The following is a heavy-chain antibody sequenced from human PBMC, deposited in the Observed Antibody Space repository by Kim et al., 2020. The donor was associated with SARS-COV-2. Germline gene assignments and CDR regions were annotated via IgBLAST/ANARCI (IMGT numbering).Heavy chain of an antibody. V-gene: IGHV4-31*02. CDR3: ARGDYYGSGSYAGFDP. J-gene: IGHJ5*02. D-gene: IGHD3-10*01. Sequence: PSLKSRVTRSVDTSKNQFSLKLSSVTAADTAVYYCARGDYYGSGSYAGFDPWGQGTLVTVSS.